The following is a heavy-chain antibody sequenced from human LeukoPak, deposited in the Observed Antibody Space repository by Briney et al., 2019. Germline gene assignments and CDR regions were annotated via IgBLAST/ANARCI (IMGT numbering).Heavy chain of an antibody. CDR2: IYYSGST. J-gene: IGHJ4*02. CDR3: ARARYYYDSSGYYFDY. D-gene: IGHD3-22*01. Sequence: SETLTLTCTVSGGPISSYYGSWLRQPPGKGLEWIGYIYYSGSTNYNPSLKSRVTISVDTSKNQFSLKLSSVTAADTAVYYCARARYYYDSSGYYFDYWGQGTLVTVSS. V-gene: IGHV4-59*01. CDR1: GGPISSYY.